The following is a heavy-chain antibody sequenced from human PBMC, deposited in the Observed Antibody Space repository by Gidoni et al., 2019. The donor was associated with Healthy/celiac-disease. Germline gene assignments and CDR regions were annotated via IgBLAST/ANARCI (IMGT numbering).Heavy chain of an antibody. CDR3: ARALQYGSGSYYALDAFDI. CDR2: TRNKANSYTT. Sequence: EVQLVESGGGLVQPGGSLRLSCAASGFTFSDHYMEWVRQAPGKGLEWVGRTRNKANSYTTKYAASVKGRFTISRDDSKNSLYLQMNSLKTEDTAVYYCARALQYGSGSYYALDAFDIWGQGTMVTVSS. D-gene: IGHD3-10*01. J-gene: IGHJ3*02. V-gene: IGHV3-72*01. CDR1: GFTFSDHY.